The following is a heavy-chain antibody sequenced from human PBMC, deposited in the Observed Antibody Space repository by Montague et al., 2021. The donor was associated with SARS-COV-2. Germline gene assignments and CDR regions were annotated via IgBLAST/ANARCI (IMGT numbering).Heavy chain of an antibody. D-gene: IGHD2-2*01. V-gene: IGHV3-23*01. CDR1: GFIFNDYA. CDR3: ARDHERVGWPLDS. Sequence: SLRLSCAASGFIFNDYAINWVRQTPGRALEWVSAISGSGGGTYYAESVKGRFTTYRDTSKNTVYLQMNSLRLEDTALYFCARDHERVGWPLDSWGQGTLVIVSS. CDR2: ISGSGGGT. J-gene: IGHJ5*01.